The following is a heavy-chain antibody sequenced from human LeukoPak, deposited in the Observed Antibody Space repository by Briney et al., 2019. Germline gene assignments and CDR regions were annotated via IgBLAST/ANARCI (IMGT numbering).Heavy chain of an antibody. CDR1: GGTFSSYA. CDR2: IIPIFGTA. CDR3: AREKANGPDGLYYYYYMNV. V-gene: IGHV1-69*13. D-gene: IGHD2-8*01. Sequence: SVKVSCKASGGTFSSYAISWVRQAPGQGLEWMGGIIPIFGTANYAQKFQGRVTITADESTSTAYMELSSLRSEDTAVYYCAREKANGPDGLYYYYYMNVWGKGTTVTVSS. J-gene: IGHJ6*03.